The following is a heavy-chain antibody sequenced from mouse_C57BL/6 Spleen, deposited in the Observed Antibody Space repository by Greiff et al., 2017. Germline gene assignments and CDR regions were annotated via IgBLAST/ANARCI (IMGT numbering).Heavy chain of an antibody. CDR3: ARLIGFTTVDYYAMDY. V-gene: IGHV1-64*01. Sequence: VQLQQPGAELVKPGASVKLSCKASGYTFTSYWMHWVKQRPGQGLEWIGMIHPNSGSTNYNEKFKSKATLTVDKSSSTAYMQLSSLTSEDSAVYYCARLIGFTTVDYYAMDYWGQGTSVTVSS. J-gene: IGHJ4*01. D-gene: IGHD1-1*01. CDR2: IHPNSGST. CDR1: GYTFTSYW.